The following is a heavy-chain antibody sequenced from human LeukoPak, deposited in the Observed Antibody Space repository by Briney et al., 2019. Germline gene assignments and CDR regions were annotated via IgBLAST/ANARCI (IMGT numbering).Heavy chain of an antibody. CDR1: GFTFSNAW. D-gene: IGHD3-9*01. V-gene: IGHV3-15*01. Sequence: GGSLRLSCAASGFTFSNAWMSWVRQAPGKGLEWVGRIKSKTDGGTTDYGAPVKGRFTISRDDSKNRRSRHMNSLKTKNTAGYYCTTAEVFTGFGRWGQGTQVIVSS. CDR2: IKSKTDGGTT. J-gene: IGHJ4*02. CDR3: TTAEVFTGFGR.